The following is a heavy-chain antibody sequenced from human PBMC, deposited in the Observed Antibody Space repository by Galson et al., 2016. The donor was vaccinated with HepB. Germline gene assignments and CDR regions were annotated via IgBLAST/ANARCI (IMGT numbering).Heavy chain of an antibody. V-gene: IGHV3-7*03. CDR3: AREIGSSGWYLVGNFDY. J-gene: IGHJ4*01. Sequence: SLRLSCAASGFTFSNSWMSWVRQTPGKGLEWVAKIKQDGSEKYYVDSMKGRLTISRDNAKSSLYLQMNSLTVEDTAVYYCAREIGSSGWYLVGNFDYWGHGTLVTVSS. CDR2: IKQDGSEK. D-gene: IGHD6-19*01. CDR1: GFTFSNSW.